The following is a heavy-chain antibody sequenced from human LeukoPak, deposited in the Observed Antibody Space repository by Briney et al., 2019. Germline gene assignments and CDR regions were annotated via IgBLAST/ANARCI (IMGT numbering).Heavy chain of an antibody. Sequence: GGSLRLSCAASGFSFINYAMHWVRQAPGKGLEWVSGISWNSGSIGYADSVKGRFTISRDNAKNSLYLQMNSLRAEDTAVYYCARDQRGYFDYWGQGTLVTVSS. D-gene: IGHD3-16*01. CDR1: GFSFINYA. V-gene: IGHV3-9*01. CDR2: ISWNSGSI. CDR3: ARDQRGYFDY. J-gene: IGHJ4*02.